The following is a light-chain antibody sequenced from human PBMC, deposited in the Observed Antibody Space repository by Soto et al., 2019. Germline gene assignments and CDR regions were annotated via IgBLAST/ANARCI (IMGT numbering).Light chain of an antibody. J-gene: IGKJ1*01. CDR1: RSVDLW. CDR3: QHHNSYSEA. V-gene: IGKV1-5*03. Sequence: DNKMNQSPSTLSASVGDRVAIACGASRSVDLWLAWYQQKPGKAPKLLIYKASTLKSGVTSRFSGSGSGTEFTLTISSLQPDDFATYYCQHHNSYSEAFGQGTKVEIK. CDR2: KAS.